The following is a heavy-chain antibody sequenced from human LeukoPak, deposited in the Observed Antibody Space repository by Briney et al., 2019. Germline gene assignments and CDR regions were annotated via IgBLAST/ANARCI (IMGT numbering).Heavy chain of an antibody. CDR3: ARGITRRRVFDI. CDR1: GYSISSGYY. CDR2: IYYSGST. Sequence: SETLSLTCTVSGYSISSGYYWGWIRQPPGKGLEWIGYIYYSGSTYYNPSLKSRVTISVDTSKNQFSLKLSSVTAADTAVYYCARGITRRRVFDIWGQGTRVTVSS. D-gene: IGHD3-10*01. J-gene: IGHJ3*02. V-gene: IGHV4-38-2*02.